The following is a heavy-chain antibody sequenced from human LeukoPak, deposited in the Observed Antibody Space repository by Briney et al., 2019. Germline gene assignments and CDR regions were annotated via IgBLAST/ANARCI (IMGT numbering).Heavy chain of an antibody. CDR2: ISYDGENK. CDR1: EFAFSSFG. D-gene: IGHD3-9*01. V-gene: IGHV3-30*18. CDR3: AKDGGAGYLILDS. J-gene: IGHJ4*02. Sequence: PGRSLRLSCAASEFAFSSFGMHWVRQAPGKGLEWVAFISYDGENKNYADSVKGRFTISRDNSKNTLHVQMTSLRLEDTAVYYCAKDGGAGYLILDSWGQGTLVTVSS.